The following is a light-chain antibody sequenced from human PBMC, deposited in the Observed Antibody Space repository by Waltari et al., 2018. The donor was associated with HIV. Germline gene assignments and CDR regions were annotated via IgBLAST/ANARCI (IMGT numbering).Light chain of an antibody. CDR3: QNYNNVPRT. CDR1: QAISNS. J-gene: IGKJ1*01. Sequence: DIQMTQSPSSLSASVGDRVTITCRASQAISNSLAWYQQKPGKVPQLLIYAASTLQSGVPSRFSGFGSGTNFTLAITSVRPGDAATYFCQNYNNVPRTFGQGTKVEIK. CDR2: AAS. V-gene: IGKV1-27*01.